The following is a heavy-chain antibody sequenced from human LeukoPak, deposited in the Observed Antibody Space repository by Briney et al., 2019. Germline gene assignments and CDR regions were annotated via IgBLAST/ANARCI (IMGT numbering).Heavy chain of an antibody. Sequence: GGSLRLSCAASGFTFDDYAMHWVRQTPGKGLEGVSLISWDGGSTYFADSVKGRFTISRDNSKNSLYLQMNSLRPEDSALYYCAKDVHSSSSGLGYWGQGTLVTVSS. J-gene: IGHJ4*02. CDR2: ISWDGGST. CDR1: GFTFDDYA. V-gene: IGHV3-43D*04. CDR3: AKDVHSSSSGLGY. D-gene: IGHD6-6*01.